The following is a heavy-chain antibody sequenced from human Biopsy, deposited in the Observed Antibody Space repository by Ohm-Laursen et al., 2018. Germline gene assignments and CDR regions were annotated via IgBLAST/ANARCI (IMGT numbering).Heavy chain of an antibody. D-gene: IGHD4-17*01. CDR3: AKDLGLNYSDRFLFYYGMDV. V-gene: IGHV3-9*01. CDR1: GFTFDDYA. J-gene: IGHJ6*02. CDR2: ISWNSDDI. Sequence: SLRLSCTASGFTFDDYAMHWVRQVPGKGLEWVSGISWNSDDICYADSVKGRFTISRDNARNALHLQMNSLRTEDTALYYCAKDLGLNYSDRFLFYYGMDVWGRGTTVTVSS.